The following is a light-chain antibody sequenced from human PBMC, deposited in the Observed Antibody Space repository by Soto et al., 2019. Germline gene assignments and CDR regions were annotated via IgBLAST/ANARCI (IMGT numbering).Light chain of an antibody. CDR2: GNH. Sequence: QSVLTQPPSASGTPGQRVAISCSGSSSNIGSTSVNWYQQLPGTAPRLLIYGNHQRASGVPDRFSGSKSGTSASLAISGLQSEDEADYHCAAWDERLNGLIFGGGTKLTVL. J-gene: IGLJ2*01. V-gene: IGLV1-44*01. CDR1: SSNIGSTS. CDR3: AAWDERLNGLI.